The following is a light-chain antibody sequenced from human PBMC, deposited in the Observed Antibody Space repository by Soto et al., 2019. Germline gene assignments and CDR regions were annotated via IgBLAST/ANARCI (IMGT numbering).Light chain of an antibody. CDR3: QQYNNWPLT. CDR2: GPS. Sequence: EIVMTHSPATLSVSPGERATLSCRASQSVSSNLAWYQQKPGQAPRLLLYGPSTRATGIPARLSGSGSGTEVTLTIISLQSEDFAVDYCQQYNNWPLTFGGGTKVEIK. CDR1: QSVSSN. J-gene: IGKJ4*01. V-gene: IGKV3-15*01.